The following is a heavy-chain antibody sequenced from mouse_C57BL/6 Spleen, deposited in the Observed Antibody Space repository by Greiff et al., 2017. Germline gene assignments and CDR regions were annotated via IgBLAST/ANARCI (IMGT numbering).Heavy chain of an antibody. CDR1: GYAFSSSW. D-gene: IGHD2-5*01. J-gene: IGHJ3*01. CDR2: IYPGDGDT. CDR3: ASYYSNFPFAY. V-gene: IGHV1-82*01. Sequence: VHLVESGPELVKPGASVKISCKASGYAFSSSWMNWVKQRPGKGLEWIGRIYPGDGDTNYNGKFKGKATLTADKSSSTAYMQLSSLTSEDSAVYFCASYYSNFPFAYWGQGTLVTVSA.